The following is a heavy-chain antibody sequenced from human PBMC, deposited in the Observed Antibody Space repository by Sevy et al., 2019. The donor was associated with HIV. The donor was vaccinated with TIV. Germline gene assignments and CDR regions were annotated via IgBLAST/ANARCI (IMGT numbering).Heavy chain of an antibody. D-gene: IGHD3-16*01. J-gene: IGHJ5*02. V-gene: IGHV3-23*01. Sequence: GGSLRLSCVASGFSFSNCARGWVRQAPGKGLEWLSAIAGGGATTYYADSVKGRFTISRDNFKNTLYLEMSSLRDEDTAVYYCASRGSNWGFFDPWGQGTLVTVSS. CDR1: GFSFSNCA. CDR2: IAGGGATT. CDR3: ASRGSNWGFFDP.